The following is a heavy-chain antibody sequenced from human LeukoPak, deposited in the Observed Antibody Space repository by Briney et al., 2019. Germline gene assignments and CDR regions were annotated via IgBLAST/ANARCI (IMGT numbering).Heavy chain of an antibody. J-gene: IGHJ4*02. CDR2: ISSNGVFT. Sequence: GGSLRLSCSASGFTFSSYAMQWVRQAPGKGLEAVSGISSNGVFTYYADSVKGRFTISRDNSKNTLYVQMSSVRVEDTAVYYCVKENGQSAFDYWGQGTLVTVSS. D-gene: IGHD3-3*01. V-gene: IGHV3-64*05. CDR3: VKENGQSAFDY. CDR1: GFTFSSYA.